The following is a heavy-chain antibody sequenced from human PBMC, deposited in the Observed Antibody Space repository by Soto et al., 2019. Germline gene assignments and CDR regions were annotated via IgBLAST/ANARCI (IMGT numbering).Heavy chain of an antibody. CDR2: IIPIFGTA. V-gene: IGHV1-69*13. CDR3: EIVVVPAAILGGYYYYGMDV. J-gene: IGHJ6*02. CDR1: GGTFSSYA. Sequence: SVKVSCKASGGTFSSYAISWVRQAPGQGLEWMGGIIPIFGTANYAQKFQGRVTITADESTSTAYMELSSLRPEDTAVYYCEIVVVPAAILGGYYYYGMDVWGQGTTVTVSS. D-gene: IGHD2-2*01.